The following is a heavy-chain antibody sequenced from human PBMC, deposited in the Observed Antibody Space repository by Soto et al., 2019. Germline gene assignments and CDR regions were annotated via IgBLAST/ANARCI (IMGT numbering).Heavy chain of an antibody. D-gene: IGHD6-19*01. Sequence: XSVKVSCKASGYTFSTYSMRWLRQAPGQRPEWMGWINAGNGNTEYSQKFQDRVTITRDTSASTTYMELSSLTFEDTAVYYCARGQVAGPANWFDPWGQGTLVTVSS. J-gene: IGHJ5*02. CDR1: GYTFSTYS. CDR3: ARGQVAGPANWFDP. CDR2: INAGNGNT. V-gene: IGHV1-3*01.